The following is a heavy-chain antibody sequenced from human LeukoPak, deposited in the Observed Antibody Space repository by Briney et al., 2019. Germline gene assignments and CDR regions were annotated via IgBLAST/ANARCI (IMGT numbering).Heavy chain of an antibody. CDR1: GFTFSSYA. CDR2: ISGSGGST. V-gene: IGHV3-23*01. J-gene: IGHJ4*02. D-gene: IGHD1-26*01. CDR3: AKLGRGIMGY. Sequence: PGGSLRLSCAASGFTFSSYAMSWVRRAPGKGLEWVSAISGSGGSTYYTDSVKGRFTISRDNSKNTLYLQMNSLRAEDTAVYYCAKLGRGIMGYWGQGTLVTVSS.